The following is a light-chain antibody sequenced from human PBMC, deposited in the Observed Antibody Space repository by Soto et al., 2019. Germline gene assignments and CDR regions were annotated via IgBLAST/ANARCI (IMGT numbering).Light chain of an antibody. V-gene: IGKV3-15*01. CDR2: GAS. CDR1: QSVGRN. J-gene: IGKJ4*01. CDR3: QEYNHWSPLT. Sequence: EIVMTQSPATLSVSPGERATHSCRASQSVGRNLAWYQQKPGQAPTLLIYGASTRATRIPARFSCSGSGTEFTPTISSLQTEDFAIYSCQEYNHWSPLTFGGGTKVEIK.